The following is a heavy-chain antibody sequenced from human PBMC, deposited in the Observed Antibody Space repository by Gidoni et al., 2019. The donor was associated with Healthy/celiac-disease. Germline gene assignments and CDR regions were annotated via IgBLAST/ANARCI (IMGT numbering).Heavy chain of an antibody. CDR1: GFTFSNAW. Sequence: EVQLVESGGGLVKPGGSLRLSCAASGFTFSNAWMSGVRQAPGKGLEWVGRIKSKTDGGTTDYAAPVKGRFTISRDDSKNTLYLQMNSLKTEDTAVYYCTTPYCGGDCYSDYYYYGMDVWGQGTTVTVSS. V-gene: IGHV3-15*01. J-gene: IGHJ6*02. CDR2: IKSKTDGGTT. CDR3: TTPYCGGDCYSDYYYYGMDV. D-gene: IGHD2-21*01.